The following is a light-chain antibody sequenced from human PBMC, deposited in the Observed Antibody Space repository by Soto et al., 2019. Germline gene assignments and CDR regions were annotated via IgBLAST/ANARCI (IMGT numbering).Light chain of an antibody. J-gene: IGLJ1*01. CDR3: SSYTSSSPYV. Sequence: QSALTQPASVSGSPGQSITISCTGTSSDVGAYNYVSWYQQHPGKAPKLMIYEVSNRLSGVSNRFSGSKSGNTASLTISGLQAVDEADYYCSSYTSSSPYVFGTGTKLTVL. CDR2: EVS. CDR1: SSDVGAYNY. V-gene: IGLV2-14*01.